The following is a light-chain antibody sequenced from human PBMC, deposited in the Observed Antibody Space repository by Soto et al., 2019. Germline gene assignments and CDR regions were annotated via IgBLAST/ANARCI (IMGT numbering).Light chain of an antibody. CDR3: SSYAGSKNWV. J-gene: IGLJ3*02. V-gene: IGLV2-8*01. CDR1: SSDVGGYNY. Sequence: QSALTQPPSASGSPGQSVTISCTGTSSDVGGYNYVSWYQHHPGRAPKLIIFDVNERPSGVPDRFSASKSGSTASLTVSGLQADDEADYYCSSYAGSKNWVFGGGTKVTVL. CDR2: DVN.